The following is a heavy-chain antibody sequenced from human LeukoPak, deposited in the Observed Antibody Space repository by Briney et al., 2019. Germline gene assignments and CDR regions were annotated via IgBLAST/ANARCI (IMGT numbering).Heavy chain of an antibody. V-gene: IGHV4-39*01. D-gene: IGHD3-10*01. J-gene: IGHJ6*02. CDR2: IYYSGST. CDR3: ARVLLWFGDNGMDV. CDR1: GGSISSSSYY. Sequence: ETLSLTCTVSGGSISSSSYYWGWIRQPPGKGLEWIGSIYYSGSTYYNPSLKSRVTISVDTSKNQFSLKLSSVTAADTAVYYCARVLLWFGDNGMDVWGQGTTVTVSS.